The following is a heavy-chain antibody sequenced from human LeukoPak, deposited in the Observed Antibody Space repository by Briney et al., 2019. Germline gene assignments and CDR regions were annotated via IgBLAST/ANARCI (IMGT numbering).Heavy chain of an antibody. J-gene: IGHJ6*02. D-gene: IGHD3-10*01. Sequence: GASVKVSCKASGYTFTGYYMHWVRQAPGQGLEWMGWINPNSGGTNYAQKFQGWVTMTRDTSISTAYMELSRLRSDDTAVYYCARGIYYDSGSYYYYYGMDVWGQGTTVTVSS. CDR3: ARGIYYDSGSYYYYYGMDV. CDR1: GYTFTGYY. CDR2: INPNSGGT. V-gene: IGHV1-2*04.